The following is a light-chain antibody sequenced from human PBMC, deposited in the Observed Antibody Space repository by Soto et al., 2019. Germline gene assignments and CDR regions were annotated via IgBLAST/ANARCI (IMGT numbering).Light chain of an antibody. J-gene: IGKJ4*01. CDR1: QSVSNSY. Sequence: EIVLTQSPATLSLSPGERATLSCGASQSVSNSYLAWYQHKPGLAPRLLIYDASSKATSILDRFSGSGSGTYFTLTITSLEPEDFAVYYCQQYGSSPLTFGGGTKVEIK. CDR3: QQYGSSPLT. V-gene: IGKV3D-20*01. CDR2: DAS.